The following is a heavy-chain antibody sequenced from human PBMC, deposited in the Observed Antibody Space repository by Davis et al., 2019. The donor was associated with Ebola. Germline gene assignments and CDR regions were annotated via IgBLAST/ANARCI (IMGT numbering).Heavy chain of an antibody. CDR3: ARERRIVVVPAAAHYYYYGMDV. CDR1: GGSFSGYY. Sequence: SETLSLTCAVYGGSFSGYYWSWIRQPPGKGLERIGEINHSGSTNYNPSLKSRVTISVDTSKNQFSLKLSSVTAADTAVYYCARERRIVVVPAAAHYYYYGMDVWGQGTTVTVSS. CDR2: INHSGST. D-gene: IGHD2-2*01. J-gene: IGHJ6*02. V-gene: IGHV4-34*01.